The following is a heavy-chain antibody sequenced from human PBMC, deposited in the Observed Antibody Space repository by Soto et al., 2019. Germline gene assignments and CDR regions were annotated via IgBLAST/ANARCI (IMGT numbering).Heavy chain of an antibody. CDR3: ASVPVHYDFWSGPDYYYYMDV. D-gene: IGHD3-3*01. CDR2: IYYSGST. V-gene: IGHV4-59*01. Sequence: PSETLSLTCTVSGGSISSYYWSWIRQPPGKGLELIGYIYYSGSTNYNPSLKSRVTISVDTSKNQFSLKLSSVTAADTAVYYCASVPVHYDFWSGPDYYYYMDVWGKGTTVTVSS. J-gene: IGHJ6*03. CDR1: GGSISSYY.